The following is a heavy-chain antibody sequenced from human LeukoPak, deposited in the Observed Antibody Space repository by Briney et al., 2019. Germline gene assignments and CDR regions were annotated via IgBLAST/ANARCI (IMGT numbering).Heavy chain of an antibody. V-gene: IGHV1-69*04. CDR1: GGTFSSYA. J-gene: IGHJ3*02. Sequence: SVKVSCKASGGTFSSYAISWVRQAPGQGLEWMGRIIPILGIANYAQKFQGRVTITADKSTSTAYMELSSLRSEDTAVYFCAADLSGGSDAFDIWGRGTMVTVSS. D-gene: IGHD3-16*01. CDR3: AADLSGGSDAFDI. CDR2: IIPILGIA.